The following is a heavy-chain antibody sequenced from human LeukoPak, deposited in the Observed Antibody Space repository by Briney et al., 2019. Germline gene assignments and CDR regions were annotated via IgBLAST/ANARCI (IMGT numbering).Heavy chain of an antibody. J-gene: IGHJ4*02. Sequence: KSGGSLRLSCAASGFTFSAYDMSWIRQAPGKGLEWVSYISSSGTTIYYADSVKGRFTISRDNAKNSVYLQMNILRAEDTAVYYCARDRIGSSYPYFDYWGQGTLVTVSS. CDR1: GFTFSAYD. D-gene: IGHD6-13*01. V-gene: IGHV3-11*01. CDR2: ISSSGTTI. CDR3: ARDRIGSSYPYFDY.